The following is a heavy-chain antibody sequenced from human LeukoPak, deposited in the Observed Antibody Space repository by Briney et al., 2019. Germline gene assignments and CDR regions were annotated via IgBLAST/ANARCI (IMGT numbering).Heavy chain of an antibody. Sequence: SETLSLTCTVSGGSISSYYWSWIRQPPGKGLEWIGYIYYCGSTNYNPSLKSRVTISVDTSKNQFSLKLSSVTAADTAVYYCARAYCGGDCSLDIWGQGTMVTVSS. V-gene: IGHV4-59*01. CDR3: ARAYCGGDCSLDI. D-gene: IGHD2-21*02. CDR1: GGSISSYY. CDR2: IYYCGST. J-gene: IGHJ3*02.